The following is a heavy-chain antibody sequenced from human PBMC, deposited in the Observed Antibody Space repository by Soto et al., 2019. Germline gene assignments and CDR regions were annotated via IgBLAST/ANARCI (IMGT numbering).Heavy chain of an antibody. CDR3: ARGERYYYDTSGYFGFDY. V-gene: IGHV1-3*01. CDR2: INPGNGNT. J-gene: IGHJ4*02. Sequence: ASVKVSCKASGYTFTNYAIHWVRQAPGQRLEWMGWINPGNGNTKYSQKFQGRVTITRDTSASTAYMELSSLRSEDTAVYYCARGERYYYDTSGYFGFDYWGQGTLVTSPQ. D-gene: IGHD3-22*01. CDR1: GYTFTNYA.